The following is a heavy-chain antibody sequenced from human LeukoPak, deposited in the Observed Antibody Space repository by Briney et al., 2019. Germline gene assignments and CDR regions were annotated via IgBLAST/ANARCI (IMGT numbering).Heavy chain of an antibody. CDR2: IRPSGDNT. D-gene: IGHD6-19*01. CDR1: GFTFSSHD. CDR3: ARVAGWHWFDP. J-gene: IGHJ5*02. Sequence: GGSLRLSCAASGFTFSSHDMTWVRQAPGRGLEWVSSIRPSGDNTYYGDSVKGCFTISRDNSKNTVYLQMNNMRVDDTAVYYCARVAGWHWFDPWGQGTLVTVSS. V-gene: IGHV3-23*01.